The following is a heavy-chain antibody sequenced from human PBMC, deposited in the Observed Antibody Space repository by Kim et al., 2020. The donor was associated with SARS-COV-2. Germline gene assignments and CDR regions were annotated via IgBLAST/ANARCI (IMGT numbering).Heavy chain of an antibody. V-gene: IGHV4-39*07. CDR2: IYYSGST. CDR3: ATGVEVVATISPYFDY. J-gene: IGHJ4*01. D-gene: IGHD5-12*01. Sequence: SETLSLTCTVSGGSISSSSYYWGWIRQPPGKGLEWIGSIYYSGSTYYNPSLKSRVTISVDTSKNQFSLKLSSVTAADTAVYYCATGVEVVATISPYFDYWGHGTLVTVSS. CDR1: GGSISSSSYY.